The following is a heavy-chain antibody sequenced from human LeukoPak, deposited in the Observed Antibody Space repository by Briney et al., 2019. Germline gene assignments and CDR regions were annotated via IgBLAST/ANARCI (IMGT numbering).Heavy chain of an antibody. D-gene: IGHD6-19*01. CDR1: GFTVSGNY. CDR2: IYSGGST. CDR3: ARDQELGSGWYVYY. V-gene: IGHV3-66*02. J-gene: IGHJ4*02. Sequence: GGSLRLSCAASGFTVSGNYTSWVRQAPGKGLEWVSVIYSGGSTYYEDSVKGRFTISSDNSKNTMYLQMYNLRAEDTAVYYCARDQELGSGWYVYYWGQRNLVSVSS.